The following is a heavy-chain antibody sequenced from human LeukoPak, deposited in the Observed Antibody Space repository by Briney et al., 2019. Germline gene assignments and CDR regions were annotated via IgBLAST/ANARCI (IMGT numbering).Heavy chain of an antibody. Sequence: GGSLRLSCAASGFTFSSYEMNWVRQAPGKGLEWVSYISSSGSTIYYADSVKGRFTISRDNARNSLFLEMNSLRVEDTAVYYCASQSYARFDPWGQGTLVTVSS. CDR3: ASQSYARFDP. CDR1: GFTFSSYE. D-gene: IGHD3-16*01. J-gene: IGHJ5*02. V-gene: IGHV3-48*03. CDR2: ISSSGSTI.